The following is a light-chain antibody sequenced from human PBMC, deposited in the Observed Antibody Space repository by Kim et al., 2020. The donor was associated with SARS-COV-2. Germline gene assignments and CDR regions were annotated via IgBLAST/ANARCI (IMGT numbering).Light chain of an antibody. CDR2: EDI. CDR1: NLGDKN. CDR3: QTWDSSTVV. Sequence: SYELTQPPPVSVSPGQTAIITCSGNNLGDKNVCWYQQRPGQSPLLVIYEDIKRPSGIPERVSGSNSGNTATLTISGTQAMDEADYYCQTWDSSTVVFGRGTQLTVL. V-gene: IGLV3-1*01. J-gene: IGLJ2*01.